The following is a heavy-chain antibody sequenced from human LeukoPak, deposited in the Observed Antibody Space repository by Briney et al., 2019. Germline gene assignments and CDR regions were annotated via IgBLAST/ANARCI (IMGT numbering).Heavy chain of an antibody. Sequence: ASVKVSCKVSGYTLTELSMHWVGQAPGKGGEWMGGFDPEDGETIYAQKFQVRVTMTEDTSTDTAYMELSSLRSEDTAVYYCATDLVLDVYYYGSGSSIRGNDYWGQGTLVTVSS. CDR2: FDPEDGET. D-gene: IGHD3-10*01. J-gene: IGHJ4*02. CDR3: ATDLVLDVYYYGSGSSIRGNDY. CDR1: GYTLTELS. V-gene: IGHV1-24*01.